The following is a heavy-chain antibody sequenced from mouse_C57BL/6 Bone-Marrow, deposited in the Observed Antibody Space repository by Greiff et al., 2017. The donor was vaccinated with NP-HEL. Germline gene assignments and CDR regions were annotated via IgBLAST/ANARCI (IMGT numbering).Heavy chain of an antibody. Sequence: QVQLQQSGAELVKPGASVKLSCKASGYTFTSHWMHWVKQRPGQGLEWIGMIHPNSGSTNYNEKFKSKATLTVDKSSSTAYMQLSSLTSEDSAVYYCALNGYLFAYWGQGTLVTVSA. CDR1: GYTFTSHW. D-gene: IGHD2-2*01. CDR3: ALNGYLFAY. J-gene: IGHJ3*01. CDR2: IHPNSGST. V-gene: IGHV1-64*01.